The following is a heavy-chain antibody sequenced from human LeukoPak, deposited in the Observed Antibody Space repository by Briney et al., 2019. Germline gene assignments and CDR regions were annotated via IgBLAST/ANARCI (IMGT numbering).Heavy chain of an antibody. J-gene: IGHJ5*02. Sequence: GESLKISCKGSGFTFTDYWIGWVRQMPGKGLEWMGIIYPGDSDTRYSPSFLGQVTISDDKSINTAYLQWSSLKASDTAMYYCANLIAARGSWGQGTLVTVSS. V-gene: IGHV5-51*01. D-gene: IGHD6-13*01. CDR2: IYPGDSDT. CDR1: GFTFTDYW. CDR3: ANLIAARGS.